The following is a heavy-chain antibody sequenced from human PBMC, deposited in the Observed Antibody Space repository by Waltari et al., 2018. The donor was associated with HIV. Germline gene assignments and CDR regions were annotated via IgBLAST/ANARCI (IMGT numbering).Heavy chain of an antibody. J-gene: IGHJ5*02. CDR3: AKYSGSYWGAHNWFDP. CDR1: GFTFSIYW. Sequence: EVQLVESGGGLVQPGGSLRLSCAAYGFTFSIYWMTWLRQAPGKGLEWVANINQDGSEKHYADSVRGRFTISRDNTKNSLYLQMNSLRAEYMAVYYCAKYSGSYWGAHNWFDPWGQGTLVIVSS. D-gene: IGHD1-26*01. V-gene: IGHV3-7*01. CDR2: INQDGSEK.